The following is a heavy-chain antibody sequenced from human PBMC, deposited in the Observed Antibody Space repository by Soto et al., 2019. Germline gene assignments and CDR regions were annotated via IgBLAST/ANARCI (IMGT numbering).Heavy chain of an antibody. CDR1: GFTFSSYA. Sequence: EVQLLESGGGLVQPGGSLRLSCAASGFTFSSYAMKWVRQAPGKGLEWVSLIGESGTPTYYADSVKGRFTISRDNSGNTLLLEMYSRRAEDTAVYYCARYIPGVRYYGMDVWGQGTTVTV. D-gene: IGHD2-2*01. J-gene: IGHJ6*02. CDR2: IGESGTPT. V-gene: IGHV3-23*01. CDR3: ARYIPGVRYYGMDV.